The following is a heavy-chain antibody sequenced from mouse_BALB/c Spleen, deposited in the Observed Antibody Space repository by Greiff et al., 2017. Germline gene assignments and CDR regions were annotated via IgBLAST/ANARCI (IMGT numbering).Heavy chain of an antibody. V-gene: IGHV2-4-1*01. D-gene: IGHD4-1*01. CDR1: GFSLTSYG. J-gene: IGHJ4*01. CDR3: ARGLTGTIYYAMDY. CDR2: IWSGGST. Sequence: QVQLQQSGPGLVQPSQSLSITCTVSGFSLTSYGVHWVRQSPGKGLEWLGVIWSGGSTDYNAAFISRLSISKDNSKSQVFFKMNSLQADDTAIYYCARGLTGTIYYAMDYWGQGTSVTVSS.